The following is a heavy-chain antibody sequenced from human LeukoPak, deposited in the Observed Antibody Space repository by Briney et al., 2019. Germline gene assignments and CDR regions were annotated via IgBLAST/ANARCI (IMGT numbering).Heavy chain of an antibody. V-gene: IGHV4-59*01. CDR2: IHYSGDS. D-gene: IGHD1-1*01. CDR1: GGSISSFF. Sequence: PSETLSLTCTVSGGSISSFFWSWIRQPPGKGLEWIGSIHYSGDSKYNPSLKSRVSLSIDMSKEQFSLRLSSVTAADTAVYYCARDLELERNRWNYFESWGQGTLVTASS. J-gene: IGHJ4*02. CDR3: ARDLELERNRWNYFES.